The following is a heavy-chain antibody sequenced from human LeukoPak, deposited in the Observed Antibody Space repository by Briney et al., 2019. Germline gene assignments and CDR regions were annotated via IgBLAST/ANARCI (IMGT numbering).Heavy chain of an antibody. J-gene: IGHJ4*02. V-gene: IGHV4-59*01. CDR1: GGSISSYY. CDR2: IYYSGST. CDR3: ARYLVSEMATIRGYFDY. Sequence: KTSETLSLTCTVSGGSISSYYWSWIRQPPGKGLEWIGYIYYSGSTNYNPSLKSRVTISVDTSKNQFSLKLSSATAAGTAVYYCARYLVSEMATIRGYFDYWGQGTLVTVSS. D-gene: IGHD5-24*01.